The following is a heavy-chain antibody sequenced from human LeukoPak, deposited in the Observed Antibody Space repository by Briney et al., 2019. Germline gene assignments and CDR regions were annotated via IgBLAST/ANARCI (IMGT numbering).Heavy chain of an antibody. CDR1: GLTFSSYA. D-gene: IGHD2-21*02. Sequence: GGSLRLSCAASGLTFSSYAMSWVRQAPAKGLEWASVINTVGTTYYADSVRGRFTISRDNSKNTLYLQMNSLRVEDTALYYCAGSLAYCGGDCRLGDYWGQGTLVTVSS. V-gene: IGHV3-66*01. CDR2: INTVGTT. J-gene: IGHJ4*02. CDR3: AGSLAYCGGDCRLGDY.